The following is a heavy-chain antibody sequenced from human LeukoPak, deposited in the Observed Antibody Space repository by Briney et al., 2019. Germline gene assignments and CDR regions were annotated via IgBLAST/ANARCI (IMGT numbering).Heavy chain of an antibody. D-gene: IGHD2-2*02. CDR2: IYHSGST. CDR3: AREDDCSSTSCYKLNNWFDP. Sequence: TSETLSLTCTVSGYSISSGYYWGWIRQPPGKGLEWIGSIYHSGSTYYNPSLKSRVTISVDTSKNQFSLKLSSVTAADTAVYYCAREDDCSSTSCYKLNNWFDPWGQGTLVTVSS. V-gene: IGHV4-38-2*02. CDR1: GYSISSGYY. J-gene: IGHJ5*02.